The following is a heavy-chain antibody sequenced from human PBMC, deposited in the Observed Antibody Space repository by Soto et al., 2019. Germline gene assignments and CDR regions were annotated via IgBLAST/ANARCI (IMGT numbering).Heavy chain of an antibody. CDR1: GYTFTSYA. CDR2: INAGSGNT. D-gene: IGHD1-26*01. CDR3: ARVGGSYYYYGMDV. Sequence: GASVKVSFKASGYTFTSYARHWVRQAPGQRLEWMGWINAGSGNTKYSQKFQGRVTITRDTSASTAYMELSSLRSEDTAVYYCARVGGSYYYYGMDVWGQGTTVTV. J-gene: IGHJ6*02. V-gene: IGHV1-3*01.